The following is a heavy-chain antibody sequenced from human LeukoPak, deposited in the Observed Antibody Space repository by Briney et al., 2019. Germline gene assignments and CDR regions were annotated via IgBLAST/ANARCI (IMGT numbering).Heavy chain of an antibody. Sequence: ASVKVSCKASGYTFTSYGISWVRQAPGQGLEWMGWISAYNGNTNYAQKPQGRVTMTTDTSTSTAYMELRSLRSDDTAVYYCARDGGVVAADNWFDPWGQGTLVTVSS. CDR3: ARDGGVVAADNWFDP. J-gene: IGHJ5*02. CDR1: GYTFTSYG. V-gene: IGHV1-18*01. D-gene: IGHD2-15*01. CDR2: ISAYNGNT.